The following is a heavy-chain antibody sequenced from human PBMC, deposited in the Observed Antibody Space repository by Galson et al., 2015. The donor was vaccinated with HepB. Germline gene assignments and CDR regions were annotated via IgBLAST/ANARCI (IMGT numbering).Heavy chain of an antibody. CDR3: ARGEHAFDI. CDR2: INPGGGAT. V-gene: IGHV1-46*01. Sequence: SVKVSCKASGYTISSFYIHWVRQAPGQGLEWMGIINPGGGATNYAQKFQGRVTMTRDTSTSTVYMELSSLRSEDTAVYYCARGEHAFDIWGQGTMVTVSS. J-gene: IGHJ3*02. CDR1: GYTISSFY.